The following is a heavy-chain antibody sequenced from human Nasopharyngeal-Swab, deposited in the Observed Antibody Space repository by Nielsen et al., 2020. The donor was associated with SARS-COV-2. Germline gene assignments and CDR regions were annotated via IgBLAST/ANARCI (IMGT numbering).Heavy chain of an antibody. CDR2: ISYDGINK. Sequence: GESLKISCAASGFIFSNYGMHWVRQAPGKGLEWVAVISYDGINKYDADSVKGRFTISRDNSKDTLYLQMNSLRPEDTAVYYCARDKAGSDWGQGTLVTVSS. CDR1: GFIFSNYG. V-gene: IGHV3-30*03. J-gene: IGHJ4*02. D-gene: IGHD3-10*01. CDR3: ARDKAGSD.